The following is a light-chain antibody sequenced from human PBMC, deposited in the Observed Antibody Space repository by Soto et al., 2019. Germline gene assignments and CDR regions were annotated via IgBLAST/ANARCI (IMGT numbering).Light chain of an antibody. CDR1: QSVSSY. CDR2: DAS. J-gene: IGKJ2*01. Sequence: EIVLTQSPATLSLSPGERATLSCSASQSVSSYLAWYQQKPGQAPRLLIYDASNRASGIPARFSGSGSGTDFTLTISSLEPEDFAVYYCQQRSNWPTLGQGTKLEMK. V-gene: IGKV3-11*01. CDR3: QQRSNWPT.